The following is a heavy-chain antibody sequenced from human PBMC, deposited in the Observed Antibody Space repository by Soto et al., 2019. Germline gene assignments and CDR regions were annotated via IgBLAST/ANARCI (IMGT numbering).Heavy chain of an antibody. CDR1: GGRFNTYV. Sequence: QAQLVQSGAEVRKPGSSVRVSCKSSGGRFNTYVITWVRQAPGQGLEWMGGIIPVYRTTMYAQHFEDRVTITADESTSTAYMEVGSLRSEDTAVYYCARGDSRGYYMDVWGQGTTVTVSS. CDR2: IIPVYRTT. D-gene: IGHD3-10*01. V-gene: IGHV1-69*12. CDR3: ARGDSRGYYMDV. J-gene: IGHJ6*03.